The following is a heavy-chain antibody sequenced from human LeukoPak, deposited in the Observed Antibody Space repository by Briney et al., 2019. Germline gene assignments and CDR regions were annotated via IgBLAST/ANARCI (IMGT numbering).Heavy chain of an antibody. CDR3: ARAPLDDPGIAVAGMNYYYYGMDV. J-gene: IGHJ6*02. V-gene: IGHV3-23*01. CDR2: SSGSGGNT. Sequence: GGSLRLSCAASGFTFSSYAMSWVRQAPGKGLEWVSGSSGSGGNTYYADSVKGRLTISRDNSENTLFLQMNSLRAEDTAVYYCARAPLDDPGIAVAGMNYYYYGMDVWGQGTTVTVSS. CDR1: GFTFSSYA. D-gene: IGHD6-19*01.